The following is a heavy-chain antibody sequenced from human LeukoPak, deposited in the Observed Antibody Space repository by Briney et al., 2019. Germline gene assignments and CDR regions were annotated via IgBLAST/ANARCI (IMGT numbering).Heavy chain of an antibody. Sequence: PSETLSLTCTVSGGSIGTYYWSWIRQPPGKGLEWIGYLYYSGSTNYNPSLKSRVTISVDTSKNQFSVKLSSVSAADTAVYYCARAFPPSPGDWGQGTLPTVSS. V-gene: IGHV4-59*01. CDR3: ARAFPPSPGD. D-gene: IGHD1-14*01. CDR2: LYYSGST. CDR1: GGSIGTYY. J-gene: IGHJ4*02.